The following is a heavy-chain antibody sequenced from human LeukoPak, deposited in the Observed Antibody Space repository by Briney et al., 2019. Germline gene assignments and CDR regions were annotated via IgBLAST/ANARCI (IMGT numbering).Heavy chain of an antibody. Sequence: GASVKVSCKASGYTFTGSYLHWVRQAPGQGLEWMGWINPNSGGTNYAQKFQGRVTMTRDTSISTAYMELSRLRSDDTAVYYCARTSAAGLRLGELSSLFDYWGQGTLVTVSS. CDR3: ARTSAAGLRLGELSSLFDY. V-gene: IGHV1-2*02. D-gene: IGHD3-16*02. CDR2: INPNSGGT. CDR1: GYTFTGSY. J-gene: IGHJ4*02.